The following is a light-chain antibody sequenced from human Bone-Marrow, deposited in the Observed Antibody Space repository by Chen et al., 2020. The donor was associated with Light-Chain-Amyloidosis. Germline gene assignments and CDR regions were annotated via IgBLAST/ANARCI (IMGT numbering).Light chain of an antibody. CDR1: DLPTKY. J-gene: IGLJ2*01. Sequence: SYELTQPPSVSVSPGQTARITCSGDDLPTKYAYWYQQKPGQAPVLVIHRDTERPSWISDRFSGSSSGTTATLTISGVQAEDEADYHCQSADSSGTYEVIFGGGTKLTVL. V-gene: IGLV3-25*03. CDR2: RDT. CDR3: QSADSSGTYEVI.